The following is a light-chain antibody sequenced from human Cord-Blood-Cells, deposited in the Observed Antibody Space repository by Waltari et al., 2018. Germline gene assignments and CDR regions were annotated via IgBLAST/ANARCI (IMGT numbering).Light chain of an antibody. CDR2: GAS. CDR1: QSVSSN. V-gene: IGKV3-15*01. J-gene: IGKJ1*01. CDR3: QQYNNWPPT. Sequence: EIVMTQSPATLSVSPGERATLSCRASQSVSSNLAWYQHKPGQAPRLFIYGASPRATGIPARFSGSGSGTEFTLTISSLQSEDFAVYYCQQYNNWPPTFGQGTKVEIK.